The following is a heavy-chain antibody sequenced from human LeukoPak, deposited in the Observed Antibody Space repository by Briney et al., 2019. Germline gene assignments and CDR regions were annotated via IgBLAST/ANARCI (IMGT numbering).Heavy chain of an antibody. D-gene: IGHD4-23*01. Sequence: SETLSLTCTVSGGSISNFFWNWVRRPPGKGLEWIGYIYSSGSTYYNPSLKSRLTISLDTSKNQFSLQMSSVTAADTAVYYCARADDGGNSAAFGVWGQGTMVTVSS. CDR3: ARADDGGNSAAFGV. V-gene: IGHV4-59*01. CDR1: GGSISNFF. CDR2: IYSSGST. J-gene: IGHJ3*01.